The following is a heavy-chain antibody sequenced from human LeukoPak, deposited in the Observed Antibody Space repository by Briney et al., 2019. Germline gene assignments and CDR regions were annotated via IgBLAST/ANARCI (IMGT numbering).Heavy chain of an antibody. CDR1: GYTFTGYY. Sequence: ASGKVSCKASGYTFTGYYIRWVRQAPGQGLEWMGWINPNSGGTNLAQKFQGSVTMTRDTSITTAYMELSRLRSDDTAVYYCARDASSSTTLDYWGQGTLVTVSS. CDR2: INPNSGGT. D-gene: IGHD4-11*01. CDR3: ARDASSSTTLDY. V-gene: IGHV1-2*02. J-gene: IGHJ4*02.